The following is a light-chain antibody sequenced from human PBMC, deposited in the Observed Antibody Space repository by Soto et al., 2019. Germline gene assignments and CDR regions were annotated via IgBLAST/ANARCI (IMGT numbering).Light chain of an antibody. CDR1: QSLSSTY. Sequence: EIVLTQSPGTLSLSPGERATLSCRASQSLSSTYLAWYQQKPGQAPRLLIYSVSSRATDIPARFRGSRSGTDFTLPISRLAPEDFAVYYCQHDDPSRMHTLGPGTTLAIK. CDR2: SVS. V-gene: IGKV3-20*01. J-gene: IGKJ2*01. CDR3: QHDDPSRMHT.